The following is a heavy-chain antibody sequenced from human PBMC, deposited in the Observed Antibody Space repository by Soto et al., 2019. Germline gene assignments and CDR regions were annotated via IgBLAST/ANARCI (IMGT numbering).Heavy chain of an antibody. CDR3: ARATIVLVPAAMVSHWFDP. Sequence: QVQLQESGPGLVTPSQTLSLTCTVSGGSISSGDYYWSWIRQPPGKGLEWIGYIYYSGSTYYNPSLKSRVTISVDTSKNQFSLKLSSVTAADTAVYYCARATIVLVPAAMVSHWFDPWGQGTLVTVSS. CDR2: IYYSGST. D-gene: IGHD2-2*01. V-gene: IGHV4-30-4*01. CDR1: GGSISSGDYY. J-gene: IGHJ5*02.